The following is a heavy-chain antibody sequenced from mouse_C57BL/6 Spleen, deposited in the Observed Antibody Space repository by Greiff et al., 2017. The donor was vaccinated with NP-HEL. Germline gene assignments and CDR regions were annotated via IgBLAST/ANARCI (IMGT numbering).Heavy chain of an antibody. CDR1: GYTFTSYW. V-gene: IGHV1-64*01. CDR2: IHPNSGST. CDR3: ARPAIYYGYDVKYFDV. J-gene: IGHJ1*03. D-gene: IGHD2-2*01. Sequence: QVQLKQPGAELVKPGASVKLSCKASGYTFTSYWMHWVKQRPGQGLEWIGMIHPNSGSTNYNEKFKSKATLTVDKSSSTAYMQLSSLTSEDAAVYYCARPAIYYGYDVKYFDVWGTGTTVTVSS.